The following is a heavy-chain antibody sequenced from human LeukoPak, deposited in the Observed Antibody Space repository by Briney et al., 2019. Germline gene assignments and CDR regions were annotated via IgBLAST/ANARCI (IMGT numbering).Heavy chain of an antibody. CDR1: GGSFSGYY. V-gene: IGHV4-34*01. CDR3: ARTHWLCLYYYYYGMDV. D-gene: IGHD3-9*01. Sequence: SSETLSLTCAVYGGSFSGYYWSWIRQPPGKGLEWIGEISHSGSTNYNPSLKSRVTISVDTSKNQFSLKLSSVTAADTAVYYCARTHWLCLYYYYYGMDVWGKGTTVTVSS. CDR2: ISHSGST. J-gene: IGHJ6*04.